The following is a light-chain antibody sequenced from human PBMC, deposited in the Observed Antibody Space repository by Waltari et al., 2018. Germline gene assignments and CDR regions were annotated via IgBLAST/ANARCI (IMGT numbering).Light chain of an antibody. J-gene: IGKJ1*01. Sequence: DIQMTQSPSSLSASVGDRVPITCRASQGISNSLAWYQQKPGKAPKLLLYAASRLESGVPSRFSGSGSGTDYTLTISSLQPEDFATYYCQQYYSTLTWTFGQGTKVEIK. V-gene: IGKV1-NL1*01. CDR1: QGISNS. CDR3: QQYYSTLTWT. CDR2: AAS.